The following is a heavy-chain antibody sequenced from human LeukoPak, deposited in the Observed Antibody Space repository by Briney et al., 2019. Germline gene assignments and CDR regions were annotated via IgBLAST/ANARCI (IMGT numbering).Heavy chain of an antibody. CDR2: ISGTGGST. CDR3: ARDITVTPFDY. D-gene: IGHD4-17*01. V-gene: IGHV3-23*01. J-gene: IGHJ4*02. CDR1: GFTFSTYA. Sequence: GGSLRLSCAASGFTFSTYAMTWVRQAPGKGLEWVSLISGTGGSTYYADSVKGRFTISRDNSKNTLYLQTNSLRAEDTAVYYCARDITVTPFDYWGQGTLVTVSS.